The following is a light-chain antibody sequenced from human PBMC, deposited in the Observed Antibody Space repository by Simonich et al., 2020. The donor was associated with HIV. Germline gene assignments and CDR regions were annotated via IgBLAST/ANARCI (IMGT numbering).Light chain of an antibody. J-gene: IGKJ1*01. V-gene: IGKV3-15*01. CDR2: GAS. Sequence: EIVMTQSPATLSVSPGERATLSCRASQSVSSNLAWYQQKPGQAPRLLIYGASTRATGIPARFSGSGSGTEFTLTISNLQAEDVAVYYCQQYYSTPPTFGQGTNVEIK. CDR1: QSVSSN. CDR3: QQYYSTPPT.